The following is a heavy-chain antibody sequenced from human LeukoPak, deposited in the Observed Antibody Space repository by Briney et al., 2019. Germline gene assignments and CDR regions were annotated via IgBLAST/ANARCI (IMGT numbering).Heavy chain of an antibody. CDR2: IYHSGST. D-gene: IGHD6-19*01. CDR3: ARVSIAVAGIDY. V-gene: IGHV4-38-2*02. Sequence: SETLSLTCTVSGYSISSGYYWGWIRQSPGKGLEWIGSIYHSGSTYYNPSLKSRVTISVDTSKNQFSLKLSSVTAADTAVYYCARVSIAVAGIDYWGQGTLVTVSS. J-gene: IGHJ4*02. CDR1: GYSISSGYY.